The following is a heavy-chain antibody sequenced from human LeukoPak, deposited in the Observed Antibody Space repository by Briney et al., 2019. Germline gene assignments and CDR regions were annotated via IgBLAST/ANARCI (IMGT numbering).Heavy chain of an antibody. CDR2: VTSSSRTI. V-gene: IGHV3-48*01. CDR3: ARDLIGGNAYDY. Sequence: GGSLRLSCAASGFTFSSYSMNWVHQAPGKGPEWIAYVTSSSRTIYYADSVKGRFTISRDNAKSSLYLQLDSLRAEDTAVYYCARDLIGGNAYDYWGQGALVTVSS. CDR1: GFTFSSYS. D-gene: IGHD2-15*01. J-gene: IGHJ4*02.